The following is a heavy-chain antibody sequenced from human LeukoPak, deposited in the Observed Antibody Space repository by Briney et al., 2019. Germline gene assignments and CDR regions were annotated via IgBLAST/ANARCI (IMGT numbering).Heavy chain of an antibody. D-gene: IGHD3-10*01. V-gene: IGHV4-34*01. CDR1: GGSFSGYY. CDR3: ARGRKSYYYGSGSYKNYYFDY. J-gene: IGHJ4*02. Sequence: SETLSLTCAVYGGSFSGYYWSWIRQPPGKGLEWIGEINHSGSTNYNPSLKSRVTISVDTSKNQFSLKPSSVTAADTAVYYCARGRKSYYYGSGSYKNYYFDYWGQGTLVTVSS. CDR2: INHSGST.